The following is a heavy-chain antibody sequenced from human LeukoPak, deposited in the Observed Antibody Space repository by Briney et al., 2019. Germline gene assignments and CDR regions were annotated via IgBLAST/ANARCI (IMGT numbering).Heavy chain of an antibody. V-gene: IGHV4-34*01. CDR3: ARVTIFGVVMFDY. D-gene: IGHD3-3*01. CDR1: GGSISGYY. CDR2: INHSGST. J-gene: IGHJ4*02. Sequence: SETLSLTCTVSGGSISGYYWSWIRQPPGKGLEWIGEINHSGSTNYNPSLKSRVTISVDTSKNQFSLKLSSVTAADTAVYYCARVTIFGVVMFDYWGQGTLVTVS.